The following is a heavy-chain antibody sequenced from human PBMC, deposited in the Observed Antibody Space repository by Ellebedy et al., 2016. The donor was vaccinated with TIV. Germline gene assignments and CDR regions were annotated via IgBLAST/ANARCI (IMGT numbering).Heavy chain of an antibody. Sequence: PGGSLRLSCKGSGSSFTSYWIGWVRQMPGKGLEWMGIIYPGDSDTRYSPSFQVQVTISADKSISTAYLQWSSLKASDTAMYYCARRWQGGWYDYWGQGTLVTVSS. CDR3: ARRWQGGWYDY. CDR2: IYPGDSDT. V-gene: IGHV5-51*01. D-gene: IGHD6-19*01. J-gene: IGHJ4*02. CDR1: GSSFTSYW.